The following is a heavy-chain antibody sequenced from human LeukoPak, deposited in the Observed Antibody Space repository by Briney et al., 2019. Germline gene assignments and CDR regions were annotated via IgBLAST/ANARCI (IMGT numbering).Heavy chain of an antibody. Sequence: NASETLSLTCAVYGGSFSGYYWSWIRQPPGKGLEWIGEINHSGSTNYNPSLKSRVTISVDTSKNQFSLKLSSVTAADTAVYYCARMRGYSYGWSRMGVSDYWGQGTLVTVSS. CDR3: ARMRGYSYGWSRMGVSDY. D-gene: IGHD5-18*01. J-gene: IGHJ4*02. CDR2: INHSGST. CDR1: GGSFSGYY. V-gene: IGHV4-34*01.